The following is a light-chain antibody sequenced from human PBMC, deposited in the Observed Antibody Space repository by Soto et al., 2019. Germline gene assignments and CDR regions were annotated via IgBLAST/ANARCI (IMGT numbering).Light chain of an antibody. CDR3: QQYNNWPET. CDR2: DAS. CDR1: QSVSSN. J-gene: IGKJ1*01. V-gene: IGKV3-15*01. Sequence: EIVMTQSPATLSVSPGERATLSCRASQSVSSNLAWYQQKPGQAPRLLIFDASTRATGIPARFSGSGSGTEFTLTISSLQSEDVAVYYCQQYNNWPETLGQGTKVDIK.